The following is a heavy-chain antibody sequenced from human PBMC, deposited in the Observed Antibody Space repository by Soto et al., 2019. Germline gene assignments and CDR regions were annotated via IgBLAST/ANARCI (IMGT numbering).Heavy chain of an antibody. J-gene: IGHJ5*02. V-gene: IGHV1-3*04. CDR3: GRGQATFDP. Sequence: QIQLVQSGAEMKKPGASVKVSCKASGYTFTNYAMHWVRQAPGQSLGWMGRINTANGDTIYSQNFQGRVTITRDASARTVYLELSSLRFEDSAVYYCGRGQATFDPWGQGTLVTVSS. CDR1: GYTFTNYA. CDR2: INTANGDT.